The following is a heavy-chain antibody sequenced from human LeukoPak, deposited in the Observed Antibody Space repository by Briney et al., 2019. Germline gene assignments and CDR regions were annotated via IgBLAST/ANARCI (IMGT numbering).Heavy chain of an antibody. CDR3: ARERYSGHDFRSSGLYGLDY. J-gene: IGHJ4*02. CDR1: GDSISSDSAA. CDR2: TYYRSKWYN. Sequence: SQTLSLTCAISGDSISSDSAAWNWIRRSPSRGLEWLGKTYYRSKWYNDYAVSVKSRITINSDTSKNQFSLQLNSVTPEDTAVYYCARERYSGHDFRSSGLYGLDYWGQGTLVTVST. D-gene: IGHD5-12*01. V-gene: IGHV6-1*01.